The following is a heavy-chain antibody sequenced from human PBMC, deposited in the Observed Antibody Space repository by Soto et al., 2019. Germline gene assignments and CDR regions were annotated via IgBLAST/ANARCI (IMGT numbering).Heavy chain of an antibody. CDR3: AKDRRAGGNSAFYFDF. J-gene: IGHJ4*02. CDR2: ISATGGGT. CDR1: GFKFSNYA. D-gene: IGHD3-16*01. V-gene: IGHV3-23*01. Sequence: GGSLRLSCAASGFKFSNYAMSRVRQAPGKGLEWVSLISATGGGTYYADSVKGRFTISRDNSHNTLYLQVHSLTAEDTAVYYCAKDRRAGGNSAFYFDFWGQGAQVTVSS.